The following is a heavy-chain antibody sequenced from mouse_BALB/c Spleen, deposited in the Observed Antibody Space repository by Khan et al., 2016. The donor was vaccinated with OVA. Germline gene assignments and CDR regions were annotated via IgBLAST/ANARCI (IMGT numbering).Heavy chain of an antibody. J-gene: IGHJ2*01. Sequence: QVQLKQSGPELVKPGASVKMSCKASGYTFTDYVISWVKQRTGQGLEWIGEIYPGSGSTYYNEKFTGKATLTADKSSNTAYMQLSSLTSEDSAVEFCARSYYGSSYFDYWGQGTTLTVSS. V-gene: IGHV1-77*01. CDR3: ARSYYGSSYFDY. CDR2: IYPGSGST. D-gene: IGHD1-1*01. CDR1: GYTFTDYV.